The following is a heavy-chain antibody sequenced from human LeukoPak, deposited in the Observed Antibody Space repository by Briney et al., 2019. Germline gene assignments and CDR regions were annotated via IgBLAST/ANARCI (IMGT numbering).Heavy chain of an antibody. CDR3: AKDSRHGYSYFDY. Sequence: GGSLRLSCAASGFTFSSYGMSWVRQAPGKGLEWVSAISGSGGSIYYAGSVKGRFTISRDNSKNTLYLQMNSLRAEDTAVYYCAKDSRHGYSYFDYWGQGTLVTVSS. V-gene: IGHV3-23*01. CDR2: ISGSGGSI. D-gene: IGHD5-18*01. J-gene: IGHJ4*02. CDR1: GFTFSSYG.